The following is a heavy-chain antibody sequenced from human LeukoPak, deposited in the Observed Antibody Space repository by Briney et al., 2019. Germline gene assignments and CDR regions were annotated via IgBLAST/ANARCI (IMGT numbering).Heavy chain of an antibody. J-gene: IGHJ3*02. D-gene: IGHD5-12*01. Sequence: GGSLRLSCSASGFTFSSYAMHWVRQAPGKGLEYVSAISSNGGSTYYADSVKGRFTTSRDNSKNTLSLQMNSLRAEDTAVYYCARDLGYSAYATVRGYTFDIWGQGTMVTVSS. V-gene: IGHV3-64*04. CDR3: ARDLGYSAYATVRGYTFDI. CDR2: ISSNGGST. CDR1: GFTFSSYA.